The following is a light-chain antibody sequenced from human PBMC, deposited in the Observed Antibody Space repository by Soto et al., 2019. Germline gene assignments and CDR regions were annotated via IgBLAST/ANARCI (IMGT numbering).Light chain of an antibody. CDR2: DVT. Sequence: QSALTQPRSVSGSPGQSVIISCTGTSSDVGGYNYVSWYQQHPGKAPKVMIYDVTKRPSGVPDRFSGSKSGNTASLTISGLQAEDEADYYCCSYAGSYVWVFGGATKVTVL. CDR3: CSYAGSYVWV. CDR1: SSDVGGYNY. V-gene: IGLV2-11*01. J-gene: IGLJ3*02.